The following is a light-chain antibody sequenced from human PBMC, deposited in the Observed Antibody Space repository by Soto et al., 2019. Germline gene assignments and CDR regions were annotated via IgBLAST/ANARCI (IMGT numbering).Light chain of an antibody. CDR1: QTISSW. V-gene: IGKV1-5*03. J-gene: IGKJ1*01. Sequence: MSQSPSTLSGSGGHRLTITFRASQTISSWLAWYPQKPGKASKLLIYKASTLKSGVPSRFSGSGSGTEFTLTISSLQPDDCATDYCQHYNSSSEAVGQGHKV. CDR2: KAS. CDR3: QHYNSSSEA.